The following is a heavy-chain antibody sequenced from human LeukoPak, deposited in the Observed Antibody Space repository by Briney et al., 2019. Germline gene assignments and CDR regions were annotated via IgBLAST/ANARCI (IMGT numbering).Heavy chain of an antibody. D-gene: IGHD3-22*01. V-gene: IGHV3-23*01. Sequence: PGGSLRLSCAASGFTFSSYAMSWVRQAPGKGLEWVSAISGSGGSTYYADSVRGRFTISRDNSKDTLYLQMNSLRAEDTAVYYCAKDTPMPYVYYYDSSGYYYMFDYWGQGTLVTVSS. J-gene: IGHJ4*02. CDR3: AKDTPMPYVYYYDSSGYYYMFDY. CDR1: GFTFSSYA. CDR2: ISGSGGST.